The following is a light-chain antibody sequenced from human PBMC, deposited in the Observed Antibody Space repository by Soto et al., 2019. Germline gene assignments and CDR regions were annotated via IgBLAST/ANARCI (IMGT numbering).Light chain of an antibody. CDR3: QQYGDLTIT. CDR1: QDIRNY. J-gene: IGKJ5*01. V-gene: IGKV1-33*01. CDR2: DAS. Sequence: DIQMTQSPSSLSASVGDRVTITCQESQDIRNYLNWYQQKRGKAPKLXISDASNLETGVPSRFSGRRSGTDFTCTISSLQPEDIATYYCQQYGDLTITFGQGTRLEIK.